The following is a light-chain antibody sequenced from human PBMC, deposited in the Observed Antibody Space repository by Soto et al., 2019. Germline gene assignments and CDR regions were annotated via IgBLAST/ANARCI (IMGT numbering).Light chain of an antibody. V-gene: IGLV2-14*03. CDR3: GSYTTSSNYV. CDR2: DVS. Sequence: QSVGTQPASVSGSPGQSITISCTGTISDVGSYNYVSWYQQYPGKAPKLMIYDVSTRPSGVSDRFSGSKSGNTASLTISGLRAEDEADYYCGSYTTSSNYVFGTGTKVTVL. CDR1: ISDVGSYNY. J-gene: IGLJ1*01.